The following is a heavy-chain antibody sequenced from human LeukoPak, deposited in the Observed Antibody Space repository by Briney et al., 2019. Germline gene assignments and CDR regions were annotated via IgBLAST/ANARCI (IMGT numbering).Heavy chain of an antibody. CDR3: ARGGRSAAMRYYYGMDV. V-gene: IGHV4-59*12. J-gene: IGHJ6*02. Sequence: SETLSLTCTVSGGSISSYYWSWIRQPPGKGLEWIGYIYYSGSTYYNPSLKSRVTISVDTSKNQFSLKLSSVTAADTAVYYCARGGRSAAMRYYYGMDVWGQGTTVTVSS. CDR2: IYYSGST. D-gene: IGHD2-2*01. CDR1: GGSISSYY.